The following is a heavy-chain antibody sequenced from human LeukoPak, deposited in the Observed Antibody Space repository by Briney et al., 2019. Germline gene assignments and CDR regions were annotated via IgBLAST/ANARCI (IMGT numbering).Heavy chain of an antibody. CDR2: INPNSGGT. J-gene: IGHJ4*02. V-gene: IGHV1-2*02. D-gene: IGHD3-22*01. CDR1: GYTFTGYY. Sequence: ASVKVSCKASGYTFTGYYMHWVRQAPGQGLEWMGWINPNSGGTNYAQKFQGRVTMTRDASISTAYMELSRLRSDDTAVYYCARGLGIVVAASHWGQGTLVTVSS. CDR3: ARGLGIVVAASH.